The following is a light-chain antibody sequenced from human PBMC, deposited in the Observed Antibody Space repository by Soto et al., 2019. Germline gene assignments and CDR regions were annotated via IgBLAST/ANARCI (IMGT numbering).Light chain of an antibody. J-gene: IGLJ2*01. V-gene: IGLV2-14*01. CDR3: SSYTSSSTLVV. CDR1: SSDVGGYNY. Sequence: QSALTQPASVSGSPGQSITISCTGTSSDVGGYNYVSWYQQHPGKAPKLMIDEVSNRPSGVANHFSGSKSGNTAYLTISGLQDEDDADYYCSSYTSSSTLVVFGGGTKLTVL. CDR2: EVS.